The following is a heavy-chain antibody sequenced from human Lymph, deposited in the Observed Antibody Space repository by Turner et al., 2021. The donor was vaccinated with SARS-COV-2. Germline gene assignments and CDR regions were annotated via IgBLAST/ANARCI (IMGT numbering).Heavy chain of an antibody. CDR3: ARDIPTTADYFDY. Sequence: EVQLVESGGGLVKPGGSLRLYCAASGFTFSTYSMNWVRQAPGKGLEWISAISSSSSYIYYADSVKGRFTTSRDDAKNSLYLQMNSLRAEDTAVYYCARDIPTTADYFDYWGQGTLVTVSS. CDR2: ISSSSSYI. CDR1: GFTFSTYS. J-gene: IGHJ4*02. V-gene: IGHV3-21*01. D-gene: IGHD4-17*01.